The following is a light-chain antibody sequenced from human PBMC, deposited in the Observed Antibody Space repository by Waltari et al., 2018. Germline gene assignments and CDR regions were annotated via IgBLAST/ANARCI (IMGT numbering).Light chain of an antibody. CDR2: SAS. CDR3: QQYCIYPHT. J-gene: IGKJ2*01. Sequence: DIQITQSPSSLSASVGDRVSITCRASQDISSSLAWFQQRPGKAPNLLLYSASTLQSGVPSRFSGSGSGTDYTLTISSLQPEDFVTYYCQQYCIYPHTCGQGTKLEIK. CDR1: QDISSS. V-gene: IGKV1-NL1*01.